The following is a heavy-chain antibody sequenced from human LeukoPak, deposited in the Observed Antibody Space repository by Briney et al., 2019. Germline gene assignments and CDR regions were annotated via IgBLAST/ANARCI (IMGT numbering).Heavy chain of an antibody. Sequence: PSETLSLTCTVSGDSISSYYWSWIRQPAGKGLEWIGRIYTSGSTHYNPSLKSRVTISVDKSKNQFSLKLSSVTAADTAVYYCAREGYSNSWAQFSQFDYWGQGTLVTVSS. CDR2: IYTSGST. CDR3: AREGYSNSWAQFSQFDY. D-gene: IGHD6-13*01. J-gene: IGHJ4*02. CDR1: GDSISSYY. V-gene: IGHV4-4*07.